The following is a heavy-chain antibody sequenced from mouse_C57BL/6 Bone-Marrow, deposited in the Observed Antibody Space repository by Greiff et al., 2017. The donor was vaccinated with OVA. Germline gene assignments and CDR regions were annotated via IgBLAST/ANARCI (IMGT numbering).Heavy chain of an antibody. CDR1: GYSITSGYY. D-gene: IGHD2-5*01. CDR3: ARGYSNCFAY. Sequence: VQLKESGPGLVKPSQSLSLTCSVTGYSITSGYYWNWIRQFPGNKLEWMGYISYDGSNNYNPSLKNRISITRDTSKNQFFLKLNSVTTEDTATYYCARGYSNCFAYWGQGTLVTVSA. J-gene: IGHJ3*01. CDR2: ISYDGSN. V-gene: IGHV3-6*01.